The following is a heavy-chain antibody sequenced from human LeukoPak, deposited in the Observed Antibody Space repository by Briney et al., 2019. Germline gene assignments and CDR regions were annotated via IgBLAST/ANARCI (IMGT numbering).Heavy chain of an antibody. D-gene: IGHD6-19*01. V-gene: IGHV3-48*01. CDR1: GFTFSSYS. CDR3: ARVVFSSGRKNWFDP. CDR2: VSSSSSTI. J-gene: IGHJ5*02. Sequence: GGSLRLSCAASGFTFSSYSMNWVRQAPGKGLEWVSYVSSSSSTIYYADSVKGRFTISRDNAKNSLYLQMNSLRAEDTAVYYCARVVFSSGRKNWFDPWGQGTLVTVSS.